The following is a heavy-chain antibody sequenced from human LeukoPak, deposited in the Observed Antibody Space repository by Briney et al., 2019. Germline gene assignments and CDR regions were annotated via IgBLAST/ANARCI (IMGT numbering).Heavy chain of an antibody. CDR2: INHSGSA. Sequence: SETLSLTCAVYGGSFSGYYWSWIRQPPGKGLEWIGEINHSGSANYNPSLKSRVTISVDTSKNQFSLKLSSVTAADTAVYYCARHYDSSSSVGAFDIWGQGTMVTVSS. CDR3: ARHYDSSSSVGAFDI. CDR1: GGSFSGYY. J-gene: IGHJ3*02. D-gene: IGHD3-22*01. V-gene: IGHV4-34*01.